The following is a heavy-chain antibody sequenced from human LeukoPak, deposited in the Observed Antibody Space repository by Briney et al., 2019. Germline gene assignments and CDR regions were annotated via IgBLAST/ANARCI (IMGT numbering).Heavy chain of an antibody. D-gene: IGHD5-24*01. J-gene: IGHJ3*02. CDR1: GYTFTSYG. CDR3: AIEERWLHPFDI. CDR2: ISAYSGNT. Sequence: ASVKVSCKASGYTFTSYGISWVRQAPGQGLEWMGWISAYSGNTNYAQKLQGRVTMTTDTSTSTAYMELRSLRSDDTAVYYCAIEERWLHPFDIWGQGTMVTVSS. V-gene: IGHV1-18*01.